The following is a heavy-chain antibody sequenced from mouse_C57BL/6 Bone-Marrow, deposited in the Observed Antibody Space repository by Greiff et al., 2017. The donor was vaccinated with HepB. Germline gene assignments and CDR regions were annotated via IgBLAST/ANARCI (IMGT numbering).Heavy chain of an antibody. CDR2: IYPRSGNT. J-gene: IGHJ4*01. D-gene: IGHD2-10*01. V-gene: IGHV1-81*01. CDR3: ARSYYGNWDYAMDY. Sequence: VQLQQSGAELARPGASVKLSCKASGYTFTSYGISWVKQRTGQGLEWIGEIYPRSGNTYYNEKFKGKATLTADKSSSTAYMELRSLTSEDSAVYFCARSYYGNWDYAMDYWGQGTSVTVSS. CDR1: GYTFTSYG.